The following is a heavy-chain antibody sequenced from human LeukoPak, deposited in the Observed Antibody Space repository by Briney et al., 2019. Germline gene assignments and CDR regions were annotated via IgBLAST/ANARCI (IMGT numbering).Heavy chain of an antibody. CDR2: IYYSGST. J-gene: IGHJ4*02. Sequence: PSETLSLTCTVSGGSISSYCWSWIRQPPGKGLEWIGYIYYSGSTNYNPSLKSRVTISVDTSKNQFSLKLSSVTAADTAVYYCARGTVTTMSVDYWGQGTLVTVSS. V-gene: IGHV4-59*01. D-gene: IGHD4-17*01. CDR1: GGSISSYC. CDR3: ARGTVTTMSVDY.